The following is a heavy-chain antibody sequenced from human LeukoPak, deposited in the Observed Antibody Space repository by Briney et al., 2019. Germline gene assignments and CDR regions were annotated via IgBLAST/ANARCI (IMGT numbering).Heavy chain of an antibody. J-gene: IGHJ4*02. Sequence: GASVKVSCKASGYTFTSYYMHWVRQAPGQGLEWMGWINPNSGGTNYAQKFQGRVTMTRDTSISTAYMELSRLRSDDTAVYYCARGSLAARAMGATKWGFDYWGQGTLVTVSS. CDR1: GYTFTSYY. CDR3: ARGSLAARAMGATKWGFDY. V-gene: IGHV1-2*02. D-gene: IGHD1-26*01. CDR2: INPNSGGT.